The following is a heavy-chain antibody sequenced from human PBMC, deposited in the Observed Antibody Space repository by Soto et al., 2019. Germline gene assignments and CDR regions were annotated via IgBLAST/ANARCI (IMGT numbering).Heavy chain of an antibody. D-gene: IGHD2-15*01. Sequence: SETLSLTCTVSGGSISSGGYYWSWIRQHPGKGLEWIGYIYYSGSTYYNPSLKSRVTISVDTSKNQFSLKLSSVTAADTAVYYCARDSEGCSGGSCYGFDYWGQGTLVTVSS. J-gene: IGHJ4*02. CDR3: ARDSEGCSGGSCYGFDY. V-gene: IGHV4-31*03. CDR1: GGSISSGGYY. CDR2: IYYSGST.